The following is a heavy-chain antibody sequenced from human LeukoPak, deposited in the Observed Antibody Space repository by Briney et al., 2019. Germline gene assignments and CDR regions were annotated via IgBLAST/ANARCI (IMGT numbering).Heavy chain of an antibody. V-gene: IGHV4-59*01. Sequence: SETLSLTCTVSGGSISSYYWSWIRQPPGKGLEWIGYIYYSGSTYYNPSLKSRVTISVDTSKNQFSLKLSSVTAADTAVYYCARFPDIVVVPAAIRTDAFDIWGQGTMVTVSS. CDR1: GGSISSYY. CDR3: ARFPDIVVVPAAIRTDAFDI. CDR2: IYYSGST. D-gene: IGHD2-2*02. J-gene: IGHJ3*02.